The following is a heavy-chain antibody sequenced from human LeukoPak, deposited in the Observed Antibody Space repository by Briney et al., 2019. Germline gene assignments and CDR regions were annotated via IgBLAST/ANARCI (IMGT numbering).Heavy chain of an antibody. J-gene: IGHJ4*02. D-gene: IGHD3-22*01. CDR1: GGSISSYY. Sequence: SETLSLTCTVSGGSISSYYWSWIRQPPGKGLEWIGYIYYSGSTNYNPSLKSRVTISVDTSKNQFSLKLSSVTAADTAVYYCARSQPMKFFYDSSGYDYWGQGTLVTVSS. CDR2: IYYSGST. V-gene: IGHV4-59*01. CDR3: ARSQPMKFFYDSSGYDY.